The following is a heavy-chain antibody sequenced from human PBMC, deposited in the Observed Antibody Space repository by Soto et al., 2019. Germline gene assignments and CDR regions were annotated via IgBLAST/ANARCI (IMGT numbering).Heavy chain of an antibody. D-gene: IGHD3-22*01. CDR1: GGTFSSYA. Sequence: GASVKVSCKASGGTFSSYAISWARQAPGQGLEWMGGIIPIFGTANYAQKFQGRVTITADESTSTAYMELSSLRSEDTAVYYCARPFYYDSSGYYYRPHWFDPWGQGTLVTVSS. CDR3: ARPFYYDSSGYYYRPHWFDP. J-gene: IGHJ5*02. CDR2: IIPIFGTA. V-gene: IGHV1-69*13.